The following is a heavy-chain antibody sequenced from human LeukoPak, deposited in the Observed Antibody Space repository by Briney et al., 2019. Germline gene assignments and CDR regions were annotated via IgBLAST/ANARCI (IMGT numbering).Heavy chain of an antibody. CDR2: ISSSGSTI. Sequence: GGSLRLSCAASGFTFSSYEMNWVRQGPGKGLEWVSYISSSGSTIYYADSVKGRFTISRDNAKNSLYLQMNSLRAEDTAVYYCARAAYDILTGYYTFDYWGQGTLVTVSS. D-gene: IGHD3-9*01. CDR1: GFTFSSYE. J-gene: IGHJ4*02. CDR3: ARAAYDILTGYYTFDY. V-gene: IGHV3-48*03.